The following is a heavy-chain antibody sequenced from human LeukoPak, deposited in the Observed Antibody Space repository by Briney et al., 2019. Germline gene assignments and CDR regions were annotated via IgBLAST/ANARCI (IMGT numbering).Heavy chain of an antibody. CDR1: GGSISSCY. CDR3: ARTTEGGYTYDYFYYYYMDV. J-gene: IGHJ6*03. Sequence: SETLSLTCTVSGGSISSCYWSWIRQPPGKGLEWIGYIYYSGSTNYNPSLKSRVTISVDTSKNQFSLKLNSVTAADTAVYFCARTTEGGYTYDYFYYYYMDVWGKGTTVTISS. CDR2: IYYSGST. D-gene: IGHD5-18*01. V-gene: IGHV4-59*01.